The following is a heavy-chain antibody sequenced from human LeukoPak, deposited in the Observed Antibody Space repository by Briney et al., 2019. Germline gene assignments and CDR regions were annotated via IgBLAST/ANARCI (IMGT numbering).Heavy chain of an antibody. Sequence: ASVKVSCMPSGGTLSRYAITGVRPAPGQGVEWMGGTIPIFGTANYAQKFQDRVTITTDESTSTAYMELSSLRSKDTAVYYCARAHVGYCGGGSCYGYDWGQGTLVTVSS. V-gene: IGHV1-69*05. J-gene: IGHJ4*02. D-gene: IGHD2-15*01. CDR3: ARAHVGYCGGGSCYGYD. CDR1: GGTLSRYA. CDR2: TIPIFGTA.